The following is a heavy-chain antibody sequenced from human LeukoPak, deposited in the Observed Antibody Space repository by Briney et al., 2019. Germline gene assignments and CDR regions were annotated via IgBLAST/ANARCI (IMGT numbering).Heavy chain of an antibody. Sequence: GASVKVSCKASGYTFTSYGISWVRQAPGQGLEWMGWISAYNGNTNYAQKLQGRVTMTTDTSTSTAYMELRSLRSDDTAVYYCARVEKYYYDSSGYYHWGQGTLVTVSS. CDR2: ISAYNGNT. D-gene: IGHD3-22*01. V-gene: IGHV1-18*01. CDR1: GYTFTSYG. CDR3: ARVEKYYYDSSGYYH. J-gene: IGHJ5*02.